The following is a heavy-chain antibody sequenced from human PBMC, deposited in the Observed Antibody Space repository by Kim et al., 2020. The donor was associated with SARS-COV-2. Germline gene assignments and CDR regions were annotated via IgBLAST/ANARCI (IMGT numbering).Heavy chain of an antibody. V-gene: IGHV1-69*13. CDR1: GGTFSSYA. CDR2: IIPIFGTA. Sequence: SVKVSCKASGGTFSSYAISWVRQAPGQGLEWMGGIIPIFGTANYAQKFQGRVTITADESTSTAYMELSSMRSEDTAVYYCAREIHSSSARIYYYYGMDVWGQGTTVTVSS. J-gene: IGHJ6*02. CDR3: AREIHSSSARIYYYYGMDV. D-gene: IGHD6-6*01.